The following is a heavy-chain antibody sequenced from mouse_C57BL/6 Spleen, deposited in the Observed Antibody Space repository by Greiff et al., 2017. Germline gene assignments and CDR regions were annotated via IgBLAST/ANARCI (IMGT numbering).Heavy chain of an antibody. Sequence: QVQLQQSGAELMKPGASVKLSCKATGYTFTGYWIEWVKQRPGHGLEWIGELLPGSGSTNYNEKFKGKATFTADTSSTTAYMQLSGLTTENSAIYYCAREMDDYDEDYAMDYWGQGTSVTVSS. D-gene: IGHD2-4*01. V-gene: IGHV1-9*01. CDR2: LLPGSGST. J-gene: IGHJ4*01. CDR1: GYTFTGYW. CDR3: AREMDDYDEDYAMDY.